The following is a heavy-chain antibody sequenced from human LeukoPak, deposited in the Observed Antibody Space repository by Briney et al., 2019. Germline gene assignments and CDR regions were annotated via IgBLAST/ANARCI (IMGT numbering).Heavy chain of an antibody. Sequence: SETLSLTCAVSGGSISSSHWWSWVRQPPGKGLEWIGEIHHSGSTNYSPSLKSRVTMSVDTSKNQFTLKVNSVTAADTAVYYCARYGRLRSSQSNWFDPWGQGTLVTVSS. CDR1: GGSISSSHW. CDR3: ARYGRLRSSQSNWFDP. CDR2: IHHSGST. D-gene: IGHD1-26*01. V-gene: IGHV4-4*02. J-gene: IGHJ5*02.